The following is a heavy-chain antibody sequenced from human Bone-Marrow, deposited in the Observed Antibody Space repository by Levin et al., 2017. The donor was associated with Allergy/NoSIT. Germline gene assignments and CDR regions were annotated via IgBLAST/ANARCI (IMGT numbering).Heavy chain of an antibody. Sequence: GGSLRLSCAASGFTFSSYGMHWVRQAPGKGLEWVAVISYDGSNKYYADSVKGRFTISRDNSKNTLYLQMNSLRAEDTAVYYCAKDDSIAVAGTPQNYYYYGMDVWGQGTTVTVSS. V-gene: IGHV3-30*18. J-gene: IGHJ6*02. CDR3: AKDDSIAVAGTPQNYYYYGMDV. D-gene: IGHD6-19*01. CDR2: ISYDGSNK. CDR1: GFTFSSYG.